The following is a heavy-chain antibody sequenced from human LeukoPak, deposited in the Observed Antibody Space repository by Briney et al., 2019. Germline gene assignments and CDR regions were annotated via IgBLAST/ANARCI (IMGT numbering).Heavy chain of an antibody. V-gene: IGHV4-59*01. CDR3: ARFEGYDFLTGYAYYFDY. D-gene: IGHD3-9*01. CDR2: IYYSGST. J-gene: IGHJ4*02. Sequence: PSETLSLTCTVSGGSISSYYWSWIRQPPGKGVEWIGYIYYSGSTNYNPSLKSRVTISVDTSKNQFSLKLNSVTAADTAVYYCARFEGYDFLTGYAYYFDYWGQGTLVTVSS. CDR1: GGSISSYY.